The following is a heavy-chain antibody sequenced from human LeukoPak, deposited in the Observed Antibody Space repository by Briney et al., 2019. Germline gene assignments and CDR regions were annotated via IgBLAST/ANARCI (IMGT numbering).Heavy chain of an antibody. CDR3: VSVLTVTFDS. J-gene: IGHJ4*02. Sequence: GRSLRLSCAASGFTFSTYGMHWVRQAPGKGLEWVALVWSDGNGKFYADSVKGRFTISRDNSKNTLYLQMNSLRAEDTAVYYCVSVLTVTFDSWGQGTLVTVSS. CDR1: GFTFSTYG. CDR2: VWSDGNGK. V-gene: IGHV3-33*01. D-gene: IGHD4-17*01.